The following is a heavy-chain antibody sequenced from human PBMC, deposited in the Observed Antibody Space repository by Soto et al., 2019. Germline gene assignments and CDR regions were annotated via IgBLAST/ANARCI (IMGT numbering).Heavy chain of an antibody. CDR1: GYSFTSYW. V-gene: IGHV5-10-1*01. CDR2: VDPSDSYT. Sequence: PGESLKISCKGTGYSFTSYWISWVRQMPGKGLEWMGRVDPSDSYTNYSPSFQGHVTISADKSISTAYLQWSSLKASDTAIYYCARPSIGTDYYGMDVWGQGTTVTVSS. CDR3: ARPSIGTDYYGMDV. J-gene: IGHJ6*02. D-gene: IGHD1-26*01.